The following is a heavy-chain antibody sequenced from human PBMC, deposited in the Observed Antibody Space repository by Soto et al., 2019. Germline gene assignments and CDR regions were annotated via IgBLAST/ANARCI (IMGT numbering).Heavy chain of an antibody. V-gene: IGHV4-39*02. D-gene: IGHD1-26*01. CDR1: GGSISSSSYY. CDR2: IYYSGST. J-gene: IGHJ3*02. CDR3: AREGGGGSDGHDAFDI. Sequence: SETLSLTCTVSGGSISSSSYYWGWIRQPPGKGLEWIGSIYYSGSTYYNPSLKSRVTISVDTSKNQFSLKLSSVTAADTAVYFCAREGGGGSDGHDAFDIWGQGTMVTVSS.